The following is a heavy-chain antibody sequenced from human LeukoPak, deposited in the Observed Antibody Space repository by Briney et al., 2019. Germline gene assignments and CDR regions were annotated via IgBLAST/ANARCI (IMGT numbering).Heavy chain of an antibody. CDR2: ITWDGGST. V-gene: IGHV3-43D*03. Sequence: GGSLRLSCVGSGFTFGEYGMHWVRQVPGKDLEWVSHITWDGGSTYYAGSVKGRFTISRDNSKNSLYLQMNSLGAEDTALYYCAKDIHIGHGSGWPESWGQGTLVTVSS. CDR3: AKDIHIGHGSGWPES. J-gene: IGHJ5*02. CDR1: GFTFGEYG. D-gene: IGHD6-19*01.